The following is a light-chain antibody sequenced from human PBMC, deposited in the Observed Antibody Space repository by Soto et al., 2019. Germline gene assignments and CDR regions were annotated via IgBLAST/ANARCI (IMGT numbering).Light chain of an antibody. V-gene: IGLV1-47*01. CDR3: GAWDGTLSAWV. Sequence: QSVLTQPPSASGTPGQRVTISCSGSSSNIGSNFVFWYQQLPGTAPKLLIYTNNQRPSGIPDRFSGSKSGTSATLAVSGLRAGEEADYYCGAWDGTLSAWVFGGGTKVTVL. CDR1: SSNIGSNF. J-gene: IGLJ3*02. CDR2: TNN.